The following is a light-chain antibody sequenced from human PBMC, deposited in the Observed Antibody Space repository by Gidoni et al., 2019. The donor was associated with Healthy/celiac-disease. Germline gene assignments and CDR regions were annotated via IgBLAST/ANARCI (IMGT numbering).Light chain of an antibody. Sequence: SYELPQPPSVSVSPGQTARITCSGDALPKQYAYWYQQKPGQAPVLVIYKDSERPSGIPERFSGSSSGKTVTLTISGVQAEDEADYYCQSADSSGTYKVFGGGTKLTVL. J-gene: IGLJ3*02. CDR3: QSADSSGTYKV. V-gene: IGLV3-25*03. CDR2: KDS. CDR1: ALPKQY.